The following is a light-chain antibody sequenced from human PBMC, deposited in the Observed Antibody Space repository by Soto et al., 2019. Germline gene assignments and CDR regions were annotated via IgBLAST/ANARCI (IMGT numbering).Light chain of an antibody. J-gene: IGKJ5*01. CDR1: QSVSTNY. CDR3: QQYSDWPIT. V-gene: IGKV3-20*01. CDR2: GAS. Sequence: EVVLTQSPGTLSLSPGERATLSCRASQSVSTNYLAWYQQKPGQAPRLLIYGASTRATAVPDRFSGSGSGPDFTLTITSLQSDDFAVYFCQQYSDWPITFGQGTRLEIK.